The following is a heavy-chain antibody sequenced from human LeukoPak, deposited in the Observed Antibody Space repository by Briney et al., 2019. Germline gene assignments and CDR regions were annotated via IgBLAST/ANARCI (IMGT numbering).Heavy chain of an antibody. V-gene: IGHV4-34*01. Sequence: PSETLSLTCAVYGGSFSGYYWSWIRQPPGKGLEWIGEINHSGSTNYNPSLKSRVTISVDTSKNQFSLKLSSVTAADTAVYYCARGQAVVPAAPYYYYYGMDVWGQGTTVTVSS. D-gene: IGHD2-2*01. CDR3: ARGQAVVPAAPYYYYYGMDV. J-gene: IGHJ6*02. CDR2: INHSGST. CDR1: GGSFSGYY.